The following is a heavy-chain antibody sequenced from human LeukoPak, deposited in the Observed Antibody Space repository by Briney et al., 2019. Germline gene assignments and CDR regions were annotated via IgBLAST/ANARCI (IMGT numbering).Heavy chain of an antibody. V-gene: IGHV3-11*01. J-gene: IGHJ4*02. Sequence: GSLILSCAASGFTLSHYYMAWIRQVPGKGLEWLSCISSSGGTIYYADSVKGRFTVSRDNAKCSLYLQMNSLRAEDTAVYYCARQGSEIDYWGQGTLVTVSS. CDR2: ISSSGGTI. CDR1: GFTLSHYY. CDR3: ARQGSEIDY.